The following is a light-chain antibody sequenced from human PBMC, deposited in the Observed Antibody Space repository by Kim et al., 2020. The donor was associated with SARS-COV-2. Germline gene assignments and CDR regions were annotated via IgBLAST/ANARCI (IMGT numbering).Light chain of an antibody. CDR1: SSNVGGYNY. J-gene: IGLJ3*02. CDR3: SSYTRSSWV. Sequence: QSALTQPASVSGSPGQSITISCTGTSSNVGGYNYVSWYQQHPGKAPKLMIYDVSNRPSGVSNRFSGSKSGNTASLTISGLQAGDEADYYCSSYTRSSWVFGGGTQLTVL. V-gene: IGLV2-14*03. CDR2: DVS.